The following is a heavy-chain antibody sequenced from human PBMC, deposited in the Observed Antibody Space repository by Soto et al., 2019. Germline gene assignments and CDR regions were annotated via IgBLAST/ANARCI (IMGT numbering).Heavy chain of an antibody. V-gene: IGHV4-59*01. J-gene: IGHJ4*02. CDR3: ARQGAGTDFDY. D-gene: IGHD1-1*01. Sequence: QVQLQESGPGLVKPSETLSLTCTVSGASISSYYWSWIRQPPGKGLEWMGYVYYTGSTDYNPSLKSRVTLSLDTSKNQFSLLLSSLTAADTAVDYCARQGAGTDFDYWGQGTLVTVSS. CDR1: GASISSYY. CDR2: VYYTGST.